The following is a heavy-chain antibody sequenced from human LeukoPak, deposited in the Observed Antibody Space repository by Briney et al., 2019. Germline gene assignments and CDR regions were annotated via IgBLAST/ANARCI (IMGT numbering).Heavy chain of an antibody. CDR1: GFTFSSYW. CDR3: ARGRTTVTPTFVDF. Sequence: GGSLRLSCAASGFTFSSYWMSWVRQAPGKGLEWVANIKQDGSDKNYVDSVKGRFTISRDNAKNSLFLQMDSLRAEDTAVYYCARGRTTVTPTFVDFWGQGTLVTVSS. D-gene: IGHD4-11*01. J-gene: IGHJ4*02. CDR2: IKQDGSDK. V-gene: IGHV3-7*01.